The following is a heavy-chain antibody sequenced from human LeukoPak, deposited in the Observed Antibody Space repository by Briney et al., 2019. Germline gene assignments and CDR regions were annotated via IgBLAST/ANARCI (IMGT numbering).Heavy chain of an antibody. CDR3: ARGDGSGSYYNSPYYMDV. J-gene: IGHJ6*03. D-gene: IGHD3-10*01. Sequence: SETLSLTCTVSGYSISSGYHRGWIRQPPGKGLEWIGSIYHSGSTYYNPSLKSRVTISVDTSKNQFSLKLSSVTAADTAVYYCARGDGSGSYYNSPYYMDVWGKGTTVTVSS. CDR1: GYSISSGYH. CDR2: IYHSGST. V-gene: IGHV4-38-2*02.